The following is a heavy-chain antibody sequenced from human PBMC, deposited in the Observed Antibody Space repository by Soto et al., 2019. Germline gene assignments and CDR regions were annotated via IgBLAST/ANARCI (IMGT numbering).Heavy chain of an antibody. CDR2: ISGSGASR. J-gene: IGHJ4*02. Sequence: EVQLLESGGGLVQPGGSLRLSCAASGFTFSSYAMSWVRQVPGKGLEWVSTISGSGASRYCADSVEGRFTITRDNSKNTMHLQMNSLRAEDTAAYYCAKDIRQACTCLDYWGQGILVTVSS. D-gene: IGHD2-8*01. CDR3: AKDIRQACTCLDY. V-gene: IGHV3-23*01. CDR1: GFTFSSYA.